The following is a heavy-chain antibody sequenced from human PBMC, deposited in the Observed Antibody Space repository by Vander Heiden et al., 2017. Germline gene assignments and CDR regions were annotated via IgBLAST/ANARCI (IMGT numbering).Heavy chain of an antibody. J-gene: IGHJ6*02. D-gene: IGHD2-2*02. CDR2: VNPISGGT. CDR3: AKDLHCSSPSCSTLENDYGMDI. CDR1: GYTFPRYA. Sequence: QVQLVQSGAEVKKPGASVKVSCRVSGYTFPRYAINWVRQATGQGLEWMGRVNPISGGTDYAQQFKGRVTMTRNTSINTVYMELSSLRSEDTAVYFCAKDLHCSSPSCSTLENDYGMDIWGQGTTVTVSS. V-gene: IGHV1-8*01.